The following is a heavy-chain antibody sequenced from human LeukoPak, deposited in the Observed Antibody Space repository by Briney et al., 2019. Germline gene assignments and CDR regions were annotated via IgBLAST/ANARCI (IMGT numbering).Heavy chain of an antibody. D-gene: IGHD6-13*01. Sequence: SETLSLTCTVSGGSISSYYWSWIRQPPGKGLEWIGYIYYSGSTNYNPSPKSRVTISVDTSKNQFSLKLSSVTAADTAVYYCARAGPIGRQQSFDYWGQGTLVTVSS. CDR2: IYYSGST. CDR1: GGSISSYY. CDR3: ARAGPIGRQQSFDY. J-gene: IGHJ4*02. V-gene: IGHV4-59*01.